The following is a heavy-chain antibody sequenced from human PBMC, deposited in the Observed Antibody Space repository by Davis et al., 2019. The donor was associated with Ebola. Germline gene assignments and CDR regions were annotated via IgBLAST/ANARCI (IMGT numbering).Heavy chain of an antibody. D-gene: IGHD6-19*01. V-gene: IGHV4-59*12. CDR2: IYYSGST. J-gene: IGHJ5*02. CDR3: ARVGIAVAGTGFDP. Sequence: SETLSLTCTVSGGPISSYYWSWIRQPPGKGLEWIGYIYYSGSTYYNPSLKSRVTNSVDTSKNQFSLKLSSVTAADTAVYYCARVGIAVAGTGFDPWGQGTLVTVSS. CDR1: GGPISSYY.